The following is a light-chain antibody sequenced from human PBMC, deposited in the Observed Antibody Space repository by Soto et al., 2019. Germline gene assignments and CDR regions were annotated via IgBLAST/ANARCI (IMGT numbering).Light chain of an antibody. CDR1: QSVLYSSNNKNY. CDR3: QQSYTTPLA. CDR2: WAS. Sequence: DIVMTQSPDSLAVSLGERATINCKSSQSVLYSSNNKNYLTWYQHKPGQPPKLLIFWASTRESGVPDRFSGCGSGTDVTRIRSSLQAENVAVYYCQQSYTTPLAFGQGTKVEFK. V-gene: IGKV4-1*01. J-gene: IGKJ1*01.